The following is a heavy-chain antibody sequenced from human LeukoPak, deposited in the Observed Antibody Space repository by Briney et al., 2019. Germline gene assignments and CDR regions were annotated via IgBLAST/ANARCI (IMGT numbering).Heavy chain of an antibody. CDR1: GFTFSGSA. V-gene: IGHV3-73*01. Sequence: PGGSLKLSCAASGFTFSGSAMHWVRQASGKGLEWVGRIRCKANSYATASAASGNGRLTISRDDPKNTAYHQMTRLKTEDTAVYSCTTVGYMDVWGKGTTVTVSS. J-gene: IGHJ6*03. CDR2: IRCKANSYAT. D-gene: IGHD1-26*01. CDR3: TTVGYMDV.